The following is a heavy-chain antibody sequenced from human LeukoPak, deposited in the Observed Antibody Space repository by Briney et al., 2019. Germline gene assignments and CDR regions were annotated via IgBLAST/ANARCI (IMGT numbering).Heavy chain of an antibody. V-gene: IGHV3-21*01. J-gene: IGHJ4*02. Sequence: GGSLRLSCAVSGFSFRTYSMNWVRQAPGKGLEWVSTITGDNTYIRYADSVRGRFTISRDNAKSSLYLQMNSLRVEDTAVYYCARDCESGYSYGLCWGQGTLVTVSS. D-gene: IGHD5-18*01. CDR3: ARDCESGYSYGLC. CDR1: GFSFRTYS. CDR2: ITGDNTYI.